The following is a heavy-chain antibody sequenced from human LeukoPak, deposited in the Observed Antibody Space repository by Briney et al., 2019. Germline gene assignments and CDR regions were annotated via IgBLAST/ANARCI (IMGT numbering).Heavy chain of an antibody. Sequence: RSGGSLRLSCATSGFSFSDYYMSWIRHAPGKGLEWISYITGGGRNIYYADSVKGRFTISRDNAKHSLYLQMNSLRAEDTAVYYCARYRVGIVDLWGHGTLVTVSS. CDR1: GFSFSDYY. D-gene: IGHD1-26*01. CDR2: ITGGGRNI. CDR3: ARYRVGIVDL. J-gene: IGHJ5*02. V-gene: IGHV3-11*04.